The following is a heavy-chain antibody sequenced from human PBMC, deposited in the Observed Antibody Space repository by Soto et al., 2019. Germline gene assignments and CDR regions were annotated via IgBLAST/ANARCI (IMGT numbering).Heavy chain of an antibody. Sequence: QVQLVQSGAEVKKPGASVKVSCKASGYTFTSYGISWVRQAPGQGLEWMGWISAYNGNTNYAQKIQVRVTVTTDTSTSTDYMELRSLRSEDTAVYSCARDCGVQARFDPWGKGTLVTVSS. CDR3: ARDCGVQARFDP. J-gene: IGHJ5*02. CDR2: ISAYNGNT. CDR1: GYTFTSYG. D-gene: IGHD2-8*01. V-gene: IGHV1-18*01.